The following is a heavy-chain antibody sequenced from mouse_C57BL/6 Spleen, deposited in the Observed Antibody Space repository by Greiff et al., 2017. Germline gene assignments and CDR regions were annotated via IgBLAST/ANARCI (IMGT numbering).Heavy chain of an antibody. Sequence: QVQLQQPGAELVRPGSSVKLSCKASGYTFTSYWMHWVKQRPIQGLEWIGNIDPSDSDTHYNQKFKDKATLTVDKSSSTAYMQLSILTSENSSVYCCALWSYYFYYWGQGTTLTVSS. CDR3: ALWSYYFYY. D-gene: IGHD1-1*02. CDR1: GYTFTSYW. V-gene: IGHV1-52*01. J-gene: IGHJ2*01. CDR2: IDPSDSDT.